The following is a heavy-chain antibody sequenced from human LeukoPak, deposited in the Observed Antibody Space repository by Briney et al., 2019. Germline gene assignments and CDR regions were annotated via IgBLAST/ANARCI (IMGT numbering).Heavy chain of an antibody. J-gene: IGHJ4*02. Sequence: ASVKVSCKASGYTFTSYAISWVRQAPGQGLEWMGWISAYNGNTNYAQKLQGRVTMTTDTSTSTAYMELRSLRSDDTAVYYCARDKSGSYYNPVDSFGYWGQGTLVTVSS. D-gene: IGHD3-10*01. CDR2: ISAYNGNT. CDR3: ARDKSGSYYNPVDSFGY. CDR1: GYTFTSYA. V-gene: IGHV1-18*04.